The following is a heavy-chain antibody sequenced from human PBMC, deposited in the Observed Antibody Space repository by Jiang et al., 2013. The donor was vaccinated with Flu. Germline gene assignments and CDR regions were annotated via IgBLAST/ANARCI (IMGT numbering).Heavy chain of an antibody. J-gene: IGHJ4*02. Sequence: KPTQTLTLTCTFSGFSLSTSGMCVSWIRQPPGKALEWLARIDWDDDKYYSTSLKTRLTISKDTSKKQVVLTMTNMDPVDTATYYCARSYYYYDSSGYYFDYWGQGTLVTVSS. CDR1: GFSLSTSGMC. V-gene: IGHV2-70*11. CDR3: ARSYYYYDSSGYYFDY. CDR2: IDWDDDK. D-gene: IGHD3-22*01.